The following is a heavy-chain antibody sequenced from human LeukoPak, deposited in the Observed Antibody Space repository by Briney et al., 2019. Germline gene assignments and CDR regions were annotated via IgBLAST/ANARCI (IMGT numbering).Heavy chain of an antibody. CDR3: GRARRGGYDYQPVDY. CDR1: GYTFTSYD. D-gene: IGHD5-12*01. CDR2: LNPNSRNT. V-gene: IGHV1-8*03. Sequence: GASVKASCKAAGYTFTSYDINWVRQATRQWLEWMGWLNPNSRNTGYAHTFQGRVTTTRNTSISTAYMELSSLRSEDTAAYYCGRARRGGYDYQPVDYWGQGTLVTVSS. J-gene: IGHJ4*02.